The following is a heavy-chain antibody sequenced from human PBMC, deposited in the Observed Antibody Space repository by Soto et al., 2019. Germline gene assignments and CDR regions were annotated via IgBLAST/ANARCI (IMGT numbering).Heavy chain of an antibody. Sequence: GASVKVSCKASGYTFTSYGISWVRQAPGQGLEWMGWISAYNGNTNYAQKLQGRVTMTTDTSTSTAYMELRSLRSDDTAVYYCARERPYFDWSLSYYYYYGMDVWGQGTTVTVSS. CDR1: GYTFTSYG. V-gene: IGHV1-18*01. D-gene: IGHD3-9*01. CDR2: ISAYNGNT. CDR3: ARERPYFDWSLSYYYYYGMDV. J-gene: IGHJ6*02.